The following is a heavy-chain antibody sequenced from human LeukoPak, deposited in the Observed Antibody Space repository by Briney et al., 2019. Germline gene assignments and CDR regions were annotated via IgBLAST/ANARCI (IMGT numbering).Heavy chain of an antibody. CDR1: GFTFSSYE. D-gene: IGHD3-9*01. Sequence: GGSLRLSCVASGFTFSSYEMNWVRQAPEKGLGWVSYISSRGSSIYYADSVKGRFTISRDSAKNSLYLQMNSLRADDTAVYYCAGAGFGWKSEFWGQGTLVTVSS. CDR3: AGAGFGWKSEF. J-gene: IGHJ4*02. V-gene: IGHV3-48*03. CDR2: ISSRGSSI.